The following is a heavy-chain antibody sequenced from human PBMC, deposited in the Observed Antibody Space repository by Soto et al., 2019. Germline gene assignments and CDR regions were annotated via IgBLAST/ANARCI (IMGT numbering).Heavy chain of an antibody. CDR3: ARVDSGYDYVYYYMDV. Sequence: PGGSLRLSCAASGFTVSSNYMSWVRQAPGKGLEWVSVIYSGGSTYYADSVKGRFTISRDNSKNTLYLQMNSLRAEDTAVYYCARVDSGYDYVYYYMDVWGKGTTVTVSS. J-gene: IGHJ6*03. CDR1: GFTVSSNY. D-gene: IGHD5-12*01. CDR2: IYSGGST. V-gene: IGHV3-66*01.